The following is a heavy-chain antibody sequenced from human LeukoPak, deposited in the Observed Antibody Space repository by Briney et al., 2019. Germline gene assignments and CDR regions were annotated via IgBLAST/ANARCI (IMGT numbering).Heavy chain of an antibody. J-gene: IGHJ4*02. D-gene: IGHD3-10*01. V-gene: IGHV1-18*01. CDR2: ISAYSGNT. CDR1: GYTFTGYG. Sequence: ASVKVSCKASGYTFTGYGIIWVRQAPGQGLEWMGWISAYSGNTNYAQNLQGRVTMTTDTSTSTAYMEVRSLRSDDTAVYYCARDYGSGSYRFDYWGQGTLVTVSS. CDR3: ARDYGSGSYRFDY.